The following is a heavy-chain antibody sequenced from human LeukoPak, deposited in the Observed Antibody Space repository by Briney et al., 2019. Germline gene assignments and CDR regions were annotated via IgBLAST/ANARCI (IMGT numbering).Heavy chain of an antibody. D-gene: IGHD5-18*01. V-gene: IGHV5-51*01. Sequence: GESLQISCKGSGHRFTSYWIGWVRQMPGKGLEWMGIIYTRYSPSFQGQVTISADKSISTAYLQWSSLKASDTAMYYCANTGYSYGPAAFDIWGQGTMDTVSS. CDR1: GHRFTSYW. J-gene: IGHJ3*02. CDR3: ANTGYSYGPAAFDI. CDR2: IYT.